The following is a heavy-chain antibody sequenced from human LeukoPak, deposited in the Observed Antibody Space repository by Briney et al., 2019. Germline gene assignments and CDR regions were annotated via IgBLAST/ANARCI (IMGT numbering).Heavy chain of an antibody. D-gene: IGHD6-13*01. V-gene: IGHV1-18*01. CDR1: GYSFTNYG. J-gene: IGHJ4*02. CDR3: ARAPRVASTGRFDY. CDR2: ISGYTGNT. Sequence: GASVKVSCKASGYSFTNYGVNWVRQAPGQGLEWLGWISGYTGNTDYAQKFQGRVTMTTDTSTPTAYMELRSLRSDDTAVYYCARAPRVASTGRFDYWGQGTLVTVSS.